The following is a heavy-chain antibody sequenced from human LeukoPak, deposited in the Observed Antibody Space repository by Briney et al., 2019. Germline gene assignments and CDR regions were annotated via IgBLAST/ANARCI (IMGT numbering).Heavy chain of an antibody. Sequence: PSETLSLTCAVYGGSFSGYYWSWIRQPPGKGLEWIGEINHSGSSNYNASLKSRVTISVDTSKNQFSLKLSSVTAADKAVYYCARTPLYDYVWGSYRYSQPLYYFDYWGQGTLVTVSS. CDR1: GGSFSGYY. V-gene: IGHV4-34*01. CDR2: INHSGSS. D-gene: IGHD3-16*02. CDR3: ARTPLYDYVWGSYRYSQPLYYFDY. J-gene: IGHJ4*02.